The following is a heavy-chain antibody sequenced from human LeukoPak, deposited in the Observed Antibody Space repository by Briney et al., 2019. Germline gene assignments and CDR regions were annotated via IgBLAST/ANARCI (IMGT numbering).Heavy chain of an antibody. D-gene: IGHD1-26*01. CDR1: GYTFTSYY. V-gene: IGHV1-46*01. CDR3: AREGSGSYSFDY. J-gene: IGHJ4*02. Sequence: ASVKVSCKASGYTFTSYYMHWVRQAPGQGLEWMGIINPSGGSTSYAQKFQGRVTMTRDTSISTAYMELSRLRSDDTAVYYCAREGSGSYSFDYWGQGTLVTVSS. CDR2: INPSGGST.